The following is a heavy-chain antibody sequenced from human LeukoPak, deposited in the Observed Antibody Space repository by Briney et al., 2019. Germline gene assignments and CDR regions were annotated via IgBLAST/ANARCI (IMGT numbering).Heavy chain of an antibody. V-gene: IGHV4-39*07. Sequence: PSETLSLTCTVSGGSISSSSYYWGWIRQPPGKGLEWIGSIYYSGSTYYNPSLKSRVTISVDTSKNQFSLKLSSVTAADTAVYYCARTKEQCLVPGFDYWGQGTLVTVSS. CDR2: IYYSGST. J-gene: IGHJ4*02. CDR1: GGSISSSSYY. CDR3: ARTKEQCLVPGFDY. D-gene: IGHD6-19*01.